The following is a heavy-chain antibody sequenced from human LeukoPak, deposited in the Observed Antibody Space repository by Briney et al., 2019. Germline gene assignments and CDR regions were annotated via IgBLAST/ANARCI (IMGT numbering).Heavy chain of an antibody. J-gene: IGHJ4*02. D-gene: IGHD2-2*03. CDR2: INPSGGST. CDR3: ARGTQRGYSPFDY. CDR1: GYTFTSYD. V-gene: IGHV1-46*01. Sequence: GASVKVSCKASGYTFTSYDINWVRQATGQGLEWMGIINPSGGSTSYAQKFQGRVTMTRDTSTSTVYMELSSLRSEDTAVYYCARGTQRGYSPFDYWGQGTLVTVSS.